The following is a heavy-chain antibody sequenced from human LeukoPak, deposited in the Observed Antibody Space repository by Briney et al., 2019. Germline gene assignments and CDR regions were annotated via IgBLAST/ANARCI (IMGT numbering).Heavy chain of an antibody. D-gene: IGHD3-3*01. CDR3: APRPRITIFGVVPPLDY. J-gene: IGHJ4*02. CDR2: ISGSGGST. Sequence: GGSLRLSCAASGFTFSSYAMSWVRQAPGKGLEWVSAISGSGGSTYYADSVKGRFTISRDNSKNTLYLQMNSLRAEDTAVYYCAPRPRITIFGVVPPLDYWGQGTLVTVSS. CDR1: GFTFSSYA. V-gene: IGHV3-23*01.